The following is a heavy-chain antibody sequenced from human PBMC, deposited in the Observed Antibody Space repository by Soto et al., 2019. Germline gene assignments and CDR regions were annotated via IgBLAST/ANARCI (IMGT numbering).Heavy chain of an antibody. J-gene: IGHJ4*02. CDR2: ISYDGSNK. D-gene: IGHD7-27*01. Sequence: QVQLVESGGGVVQPGRSLRLSCAASGFTFSSYAMHWVRQAPGKGLERVAVISYDGSNKYYADSVKGRFTISRDNSKNTLYLQMNSLRAEDTAVYYCARDRGLGLDYWGQGTLVTVSS. V-gene: IGHV3-30-3*01. CDR1: GFTFSSYA. CDR3: ARDRGLGLDY.